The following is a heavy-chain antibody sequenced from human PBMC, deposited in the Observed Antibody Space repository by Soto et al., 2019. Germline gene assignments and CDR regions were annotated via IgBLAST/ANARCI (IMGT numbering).Heavy chain of an antibody. CDR3: ARAVAVAADFDY. D-gene: IGHD6-19*01. CDR1: GYTFTGYA. Sequence: QVQLVQSGAEEKKPGASVKVSCKASGYTFTGYAMHWVRQAPGQRLEWMGWINAGNGNTKYTKKFQARVTITRDTSASTAYMALSSLRSEDTAVYYCARAVAVAADFDYWGQGPLVTVSS. CDR2: INAGNGNT. V-gene: IGHV1-3*05. J-gene: IGHJ4*02.